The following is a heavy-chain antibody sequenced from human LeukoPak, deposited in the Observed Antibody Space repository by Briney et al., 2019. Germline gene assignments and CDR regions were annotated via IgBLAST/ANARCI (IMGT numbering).Heavy chain of an antibody. CDR1: GFTLSTYG. CDR3: ARDFGSNSWYNWFDP. J-gene: IGHJ5*02. Sequence: QPGGSLRLSCAASGFTLSTYGMHWVRQARGKGLEWVAIISYDGSNEYYADSVKGRFTVSRDNLKNTLYLQMNSLRAEDTAVYYCARDFGSNSWYNWFDPWGQGTLVTVSS. V-gene: IGHV3-30*03. D-gene: IGHD6-13*01. CDR2: ISYDGSNE.